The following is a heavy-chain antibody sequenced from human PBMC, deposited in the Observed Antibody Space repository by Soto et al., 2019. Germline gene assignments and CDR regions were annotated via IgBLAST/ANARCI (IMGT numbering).Heavy chain of an antibody. D-gene: IGHD1-26*01. J-gene: IGHJ4*02. CDR1: GGSISSYY. CDR2: IYYSGST. CDR3: ARVGLVGASPFDY. Sequence: SETLSLTCTVSGGSISSYYWSWIRQPPGKGLEWIGYIYYSGSTNYNPSLKSRVTISVDTSKNQFSLKLSSVTAADTAVYYCARVGLVGASPFDYWGQGTLVTVS. V-gene: IGHV4-59*01.